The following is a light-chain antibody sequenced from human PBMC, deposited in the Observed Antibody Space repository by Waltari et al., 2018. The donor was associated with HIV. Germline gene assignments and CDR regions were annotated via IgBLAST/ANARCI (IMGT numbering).Light chain of an antibody. J-gene: IGKJ2*01. CDR1: QSVGSN. CDR3: QQYNNWPYT. Sequence: EIVMPQSPATLSVSPGERATLSCRASQSVGSNLAWYQRKPAQAPRLVIYGASTRATGVPDRLSGSGSGTEFTLTISSLQSEDFAVYYCQQYNNWPYTFGQGTKLEIK. V-gene: IGKV3-15*01. CDR2: GAS.